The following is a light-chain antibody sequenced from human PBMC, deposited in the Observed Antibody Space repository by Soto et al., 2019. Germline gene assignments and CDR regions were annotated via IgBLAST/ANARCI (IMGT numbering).Light chain of an antibody. CDR1: QSVSSN. CDR3: QQYNNWPLT. Sequence: EIVMTQSPATLYVSPGERATLSCRASQSVSSNLAWYQQTPGQAPRLLMYGASPRATGIPARFSGSGSGTEFTLTISSLQSEDFAVYYCQQYNNWPLTFGGGTKVEIK. CDR2: GAS. J-gene: IGKJ4*01. V-gene: IGKV3-15*01.